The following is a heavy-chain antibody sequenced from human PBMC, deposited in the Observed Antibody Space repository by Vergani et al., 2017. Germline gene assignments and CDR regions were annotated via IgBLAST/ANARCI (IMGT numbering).Heavy chain of an antibody. CDR2: ISYDGSNK. CDR3: AKGGITGTTWGSTYYYYYMDV. Sequence: QVQLVESGGGVVQPGRSLRLSCAASGFTFSSYGMHWVRQAPGKGLEWVAVISYDGSNKYYADSVKGRFTISRDNSKNTLYLQMNSLRAEDTAVYYCAKGGITGTTWGSTYYYYYMDVWGKGTTVTVSS. V-gene: IGHV3-30*18. J-gene: IGHJ6*03. CDR1: GFTFSSYG. D-gene: IGHD1-7*01.